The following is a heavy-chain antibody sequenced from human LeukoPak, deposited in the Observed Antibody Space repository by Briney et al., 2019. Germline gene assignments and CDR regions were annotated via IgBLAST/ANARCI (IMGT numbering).Heavy chain of an antibody. CDR2: ISRSGTTI. CDR3: ARDKYETSGCFDY. V-gene: IGHV3-11*01. J-gene: IGHJ4*02. Sequence: PGGSLRLSCAASEFTLSDYYMSWIRQAPGKGLEWVSYISRSGTTIYYADSVKGRFTISRDDAKTSLYLQMNSLRADDTAVYFCARDKYETSGCFDYWGQGALVTVSS. CDR1: EFTLSDYY. D-gene: IGHD3-22*01.